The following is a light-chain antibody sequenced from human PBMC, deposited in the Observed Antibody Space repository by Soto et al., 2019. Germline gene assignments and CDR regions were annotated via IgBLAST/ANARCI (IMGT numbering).Light chain of an antibody. CDR2: GVS. V-gene: IGKV3-20*01. Sequence: EIVLTQSPGTLYLSPGERATLSCRASQSVSSGNLALYQQKPGQAPRLLLFGVSNRTTGVPDRVSGSGSGTDFTLTISRLEPEDFAVYSCQQYGRSPYTFGQGTKLEI. CDR1: QSVSSGN. J-gene: IGKJ2*01. CDR3: QQYGRSPYT.